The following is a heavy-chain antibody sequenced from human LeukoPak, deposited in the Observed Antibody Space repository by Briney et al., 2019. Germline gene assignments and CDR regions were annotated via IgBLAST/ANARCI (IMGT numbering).Heavy chain of an antibody. CDR2: INPSGGST. CDR1: GYAFTSCY. CDR3: ARDPDILTGYPLYSFDY. D-gene: IGHD3-9*01. J-gene: IGHJ4*02. V-gene: IGHV1-46*01. Sequence: ASVKVSCKASGYAFTSCYVHWVRQAPGQGLEWMGIINPSGGSTSYAQKFQGRVTMTRDTSTSTFYMEVSSLRSEDTAVYYCARDPDILTGYPLYSFDYWGLGTLVTVSS.